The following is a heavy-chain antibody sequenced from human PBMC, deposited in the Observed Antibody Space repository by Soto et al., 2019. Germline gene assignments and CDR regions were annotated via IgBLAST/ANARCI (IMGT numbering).Heavy chain of an antibody. V-gene: IGHV4-31*03. CDR1: GGSISSGGYY. D-gene: IGHD3-10*01. CDR2: IYYSGST. J-gene: IGHJ4*02. Sequence: QVQLQESGPGLVKPSQTLSLTCTVSGGSISSGGYYWSWIRQHPGKGLEWIGYIYYSGSTYYNPSLKSRVTLSVDTSTNQFSLKLSSVTAADTAVYYCALAAMVRGVIDYWGQGTLVTVSS. CDR3: ALAAMVRGVIDY.